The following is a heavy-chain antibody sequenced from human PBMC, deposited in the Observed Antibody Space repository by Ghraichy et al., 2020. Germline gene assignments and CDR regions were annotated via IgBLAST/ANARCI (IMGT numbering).Heavy chain of an antibody. V-gene: IGHV4-34*01. J-gene: IGHJ3*02. CDR1: GGSFSGYY. D-gene: IGHD6-6*01. CDR3: ARGRRALAARGAFDI. CDR2: INHSGST. Sequence: SETLSLTCAVYGGSFSGYYWSWIRQPPGKGLEWIGEINHSGSTNYNPSLKSRVTISVDTSKNQFSLKLSSVTAADTAVYYCARGRRALAARGAFDIWGQGTMVTVSS.